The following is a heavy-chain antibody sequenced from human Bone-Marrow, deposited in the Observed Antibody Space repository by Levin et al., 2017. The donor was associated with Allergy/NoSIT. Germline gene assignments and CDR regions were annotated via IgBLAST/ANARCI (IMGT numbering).Heavy chain of an antibody. CDR2: ISWNSNSI. Sequence: SCAASGFTFDDYAMHWVRQAPGKGLEWVSGISWNSNSIGYADSVKGRFSISRDNAKNSVYLEMNSLRAEDTALYYCAKDLGWGETDSSSSALDYWGQGTLVTVSS. V-gene: IGHV3-9*01. D-gene: IGHD6-6*01. J-gene: IGHJ4*02. CDR3: AKDLGWGETDSSSSALDY. CDR1: GFTFDDYA.